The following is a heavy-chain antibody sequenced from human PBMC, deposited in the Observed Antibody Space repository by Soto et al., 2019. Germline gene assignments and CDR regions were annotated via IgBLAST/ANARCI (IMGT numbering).Heavy chain of an antibody. CDR2: IYYSGST. D-gene: IGHD6-6*01. J-gene: IGHJ5*02. CDR1: GGSISSCGYY. V-gene: IGHV4-31*03. CDR3: ARDLGRHSSSPDAGNWFDP. Sequence: SETLSLTCTVSGGSISSCGYYWSWIRQHPGKGLEWIGYIYYSGSTYYNPSLKSRVTISVDTSKNQFSLKLSSVTAADTAVYYCARDLGRHSSSPDAGNWFDPWGQGTLVTVSS.